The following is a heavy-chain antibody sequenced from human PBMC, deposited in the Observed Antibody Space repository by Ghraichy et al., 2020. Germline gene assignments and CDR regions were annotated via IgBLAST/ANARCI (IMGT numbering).Heavy chain of an antibody. V-gene: IGHV3-30-3*01. CDR2: ISYDGSNK. CDR1: GFTFSSYA. CDR3: ARGIRLGEYYFDY. D-gene: IGHD3-10*01. J-gene: IGHJ4*02. Sequence: GGSLRLSCAASGFTFSSYAMHWVRQAPGKGLEWVAVISYDGSNKYYADSVKGRFTISRDNSKNTLYLQMNSLRAEDTAVYYCARGIRLGEYYFDYWGQGTLVTVSS.